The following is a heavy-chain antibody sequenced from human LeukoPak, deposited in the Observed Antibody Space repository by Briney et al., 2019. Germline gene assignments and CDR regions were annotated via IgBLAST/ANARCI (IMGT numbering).Heavy chain of an antibody. CDR3: VKSGGYGLIDY. Sequence: SETLSLTCTVSGVSISSSNSYWGWIRQPPGKGLEWIGSIYYTGNTYYNASLKSRVTISIDTSKNQISLRLTSVTATDTAMYYCVKSGGYGLIDYWGQGTLVTVSS. CDR1: GVSISSSNSY. V-gene: IGHV4-39*01. J-gene: IGHJ4*02. D-gene: IGHD6-19*01. CDR2: IYYTGNT.